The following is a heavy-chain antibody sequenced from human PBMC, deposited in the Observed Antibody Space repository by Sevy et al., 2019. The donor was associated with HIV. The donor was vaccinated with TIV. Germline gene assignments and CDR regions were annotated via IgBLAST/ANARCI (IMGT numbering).Heavy chain of an antibody. CDR2: INTNTGNP. V-gene: IGHV7-4-1*02. D-gene: IGHD6-13*01. J-gene: IGHJ3*02. CDR1: GYTFTSHA. Sequence: ASVKVSCKASGYTFTSHAMIWVRQAPGQGLEWMGWINTNTGNPTYGQGFTGRFVFSLDTSVSTAYLQISSLKDADTAVYYCARDGAATGSDAFDIWGSTFDIWGQGTMVTVSS. CDR3: ARDGAATGSDAFDIWGSTFDI.